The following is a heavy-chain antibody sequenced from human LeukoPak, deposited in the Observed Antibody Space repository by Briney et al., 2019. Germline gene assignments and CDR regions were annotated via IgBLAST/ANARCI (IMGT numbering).Heavy chain of an antibody. CDR2: INHSGST. Sequence: SETLSLTCAVYGGSFSGYYWSWIRQPPGKGLEWIGEINHSGSTNYNPSLKSRVTISVDTSKNQFSLKLSSVTAADTAVYYCARYYYDSSAYPPYYGMDVWGQGTTVTVSS. CDR1: GGSFSGYY. V-gene: IGHV4-34*01. D-gene: IGHD3-22*01. J-gene: IGHJ6*02. CDR3: ARYYYDSSAYPPYYGMDV.